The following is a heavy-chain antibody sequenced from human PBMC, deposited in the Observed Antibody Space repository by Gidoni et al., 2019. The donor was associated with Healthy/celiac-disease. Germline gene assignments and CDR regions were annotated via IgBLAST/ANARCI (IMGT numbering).Heavy chain of an antibody. CDR2: IYYSGST. J-gene: IGHJ6*02. CDR1: GGSISSYY. CDR3: ARALVVVPAAMSGPYYYYGMDV. Sequence: QVQLQESGPGLVKPSEPLSLTCTVSGGSISSYYWSWIRQPPGKGLEWIGYIYYSGSTNYNPSLKSRVTRSVDTSKNQFSLKLSSVTAADTAVYYCARALVVVPAAMSGPYYYYGMDVWGQGTTVTVSS. D-gene: IGHD2-2*01. V-gene: IGHV4-59*01.